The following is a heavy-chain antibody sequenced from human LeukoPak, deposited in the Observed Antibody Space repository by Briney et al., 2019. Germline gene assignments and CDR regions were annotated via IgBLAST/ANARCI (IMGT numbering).Heavy chain of an antibody. J-gene: IGHJ3*02. CDR3: ASPSPGGADI. D-gene: IGHD3-16*01. CDR1: GGSISSSSYY. Sequence: PSETLSLTCTVSGGSISSSSYYWGWIRQPPGKGLEWIGSIYYSGSTYYNPSLKSRVTISVDTSKNQFSLKLSSVTAADTAVYYWASPSPGGADIWGQGTMVTVSS. CDR2: IYYSGST. V-gene: IGHV4-39*01.